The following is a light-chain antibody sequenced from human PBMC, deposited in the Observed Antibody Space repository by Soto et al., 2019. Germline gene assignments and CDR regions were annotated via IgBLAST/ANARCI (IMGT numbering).Light chain of an antibody. CDR1: QSISSW. V-gene: IGKV1-5*03. CDR2: KAS. CDR3: QQYNSYSPWT. Sequence: DIQMTQSPSTLSASVGDRVTITCRASQSISSWLAWYQQKPGKAPKLLIYKASSLESGVPSRFSGSGSGTEFTLTISSLQPDDVATYYCQQYNSYSPWTLGQGTKVEIK. J-gene: IGKJ1*01.